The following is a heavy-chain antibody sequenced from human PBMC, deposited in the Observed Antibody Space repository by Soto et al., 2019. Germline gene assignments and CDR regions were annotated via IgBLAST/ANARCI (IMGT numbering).Heavy chain of an antibody. Sequence: ASVKVSCKASGYTFTSYDINWVRQAPGQGLEWMGWISGYNGDTKYAQKFQGRVTVTTDTSTTTVYMELRSLRSDDTAVYYCTRQGGDFWGQGTLVTAPQ. J-gene: IGHJ4*02. D-gene: IGHD2-15*01. V-gene: IGHV1-18*01. CDR1: GYTFTSYD. CDR3: TRQGGDF. CDR2: ISGYNGDT.